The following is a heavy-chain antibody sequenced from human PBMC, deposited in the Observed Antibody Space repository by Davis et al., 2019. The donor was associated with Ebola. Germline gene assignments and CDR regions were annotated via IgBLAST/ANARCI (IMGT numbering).Heavy chain of an antibody. CDR2: IRSKANSYAT. CDR3: ARVRITIFGVVIIVPYGMDV. CDR1: GFTFSGSA. J-gene: IGHJ6*02. D-gene: IGHD3-3*01. Sequence: GESLKISCAASGFTFSGSAMHWVRQASGKGLEWVGRIRSKANSYATAYAASVKGRFTISRDDSKNTAYLQMNSLKTEDTAVYYCARVRITIFGVVIIVPYGMDVWGQGTTVTVSS. V-gene: IGHV3-73*01.